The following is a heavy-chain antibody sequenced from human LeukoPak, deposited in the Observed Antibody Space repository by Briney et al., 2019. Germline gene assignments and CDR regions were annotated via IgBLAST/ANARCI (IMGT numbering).Heavy chain of an antibody. D-gene: IGHD4-17*01. J-gene: IGHJ6*03. CDR3: ARDNEVRTVTSRNYYYYMDV. CDR1: GFTFSSYS. Sequence: GGSLRLSCAASGFTFSSYSMNWVRQAPGKGLEWVSSISSSSSYIYYADSVKGRFTISRDNAKNSLYLQMNSLRAEDTAVYYCARDNEVRTVTSRNYYYYMDVWGKGTTVTVSS. CDR2: ISSSSSYI. V-gene: IGHV3-21*04.